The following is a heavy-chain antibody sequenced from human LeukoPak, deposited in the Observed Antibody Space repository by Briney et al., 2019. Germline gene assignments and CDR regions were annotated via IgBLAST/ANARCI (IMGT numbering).Heavy chain of an antibody. CDR2: ISSSSSYI. V-gene: IGHV3-21*01. CDR1: GFTFSSYS. D-gene: IGHD2-2*01. CDR3: ARRMASTLGYCSSTSCYGAFDI. Sequence: GGSLRLSCAASGFTFSSYSMNWVRQALGKGLEWVSSISSSSSYIYYADSVKGRFTISRDNAKNSLYLQMNSLRAEDTAVYYCARRMASTLGYCSSTSCYGAFDIWGQGTMVTVSS. J-gene: IGHJ3*02.